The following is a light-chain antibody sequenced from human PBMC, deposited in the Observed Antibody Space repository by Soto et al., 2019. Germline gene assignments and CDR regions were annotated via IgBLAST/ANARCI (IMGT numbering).Light chain of an antibody. CDR2: KAS. V-gene: IGKV1-5*03. Sequence: DIRMTHSPSTLSASVGDRVTITCRASQTIINWLAWYQQKPGKAPKLLIYKASTLEGEVPSRFNGSGSGTDFTLTITALQSEDSATYYCHQNFNYPRTFGQGTKVDI. CDR3: HQNFNYPRT. CDR1: QTIINW. J-gene: IGKJ1*01.